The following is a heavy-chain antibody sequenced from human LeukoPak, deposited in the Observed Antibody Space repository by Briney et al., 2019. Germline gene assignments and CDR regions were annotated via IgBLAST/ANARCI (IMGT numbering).Heavy chain of an antibody. CDR3: ARDSGYGLDY. CDR2: ISSSSSTI. CDR1: GFTVSSNY. D-gene: IGHD5-12*01. J-gene: IGHJ4*02. Sequence: GGSLRLSCAASGFTVSSNYMSWVRQAPGKGLEWVSYISSSSSTIYYADSVKGRFTISRDNAKNSLYLQMNSLRDEDTAVYYCARDSGYGLDYWGQGTLVTVSS. V-gene: IGHV3-48*02.